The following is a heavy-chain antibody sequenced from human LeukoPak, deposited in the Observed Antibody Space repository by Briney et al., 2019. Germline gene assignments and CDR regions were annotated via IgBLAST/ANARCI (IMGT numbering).Heavy chain of an antibody. V-gene: IGHV3-23*01. D-gene: IGHD3-22*01. CDR2: ISGSGGST. J-gene: IGHJ4*02. CDR1: GFTFSSYA. CDR3: AKGNYYDSSGYGGDY. Sequence: PGGSLRLSCAASGFTFSSYAMSWVRQAPGKGLEWVSAISGSGGSTYYADSVKGRFTISRDNSKNTLYLQMNSLRAEDTAVYYCAKGNYYDSSGYGGDYWGQGTLVTVSS.